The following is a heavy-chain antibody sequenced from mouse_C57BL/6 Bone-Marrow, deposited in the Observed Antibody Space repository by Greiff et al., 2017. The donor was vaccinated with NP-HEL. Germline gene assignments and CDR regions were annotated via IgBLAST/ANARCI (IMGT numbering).Heavy chain of an antibody. CDR2: IRSKSNNYAT. J-gene: IGHJ4*01. CDR3: VRQASAMDY. V-gene: IGHV10-1*01. Sequence: EVNVVESGGGLVQPKGSLKLSCAASGFSFNTYAMNWVRQAPGKGLEWVARIRSKSNNYATYYADSVKDRFTISRDDSESMLYLQMNNLKTEDTAMYYCVRQASAMDYWGQGTSVTVSS. CDR1: GFSFNTYA.